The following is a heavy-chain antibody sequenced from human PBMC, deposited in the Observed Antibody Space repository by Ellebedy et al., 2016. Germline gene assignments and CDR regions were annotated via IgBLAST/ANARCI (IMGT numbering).Heavy chain of an antibody. CDR2: IYYSGST. CDR1: GGSISSYY. D-gene: IGHD6-13*01. J-gene: IGHJ6*02. CDR3: ARSRWSQSYYYYGMDV. V-gene: IGHV4-59*01. Sequence: SETLSLTXTVSGGSISSYYWSWIRQPPGKGLEWIGYIYYSGSTNYNPSLKSRVTISVGTSKNQFSLKLSSVTAADTAVYYCARSRWSQSYYYYGMDVWGQGTTVTVSS.